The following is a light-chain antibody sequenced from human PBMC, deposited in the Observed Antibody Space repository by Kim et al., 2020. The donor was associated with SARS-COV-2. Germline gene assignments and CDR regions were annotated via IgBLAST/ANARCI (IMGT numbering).Light chain of an antibody. J-gene: IGLJ2*01. CDR3: LLYYSGAQV. V-gene: IGLV7-46*01. CDR2: DTN. CDR1: SGAVTRGNY. Sequence: PGGPVNLPWGSSSGAVTRGNYPYWIQQKPGQGPRTLIYDTNNKQSWTPARFSGSLLGGKAALTLSGALPEDEAEYYCLLYYSGAQVFGGGTQLTVL.